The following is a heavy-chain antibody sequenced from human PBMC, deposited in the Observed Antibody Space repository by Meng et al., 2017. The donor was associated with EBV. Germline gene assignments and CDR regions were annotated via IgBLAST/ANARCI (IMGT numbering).Heavy chain of an antibody. Sequence: QLQLRESGPGQVKPSETLSLSCTVCGDSISSFCYWGWIRQPPGRGLEWIGSVHYTGSTYYSPSLKSRVTVSVDTSKNQFSLRLTSVTAADTAVYYCARPFPSWQSPRLDPFGAWGQGTLVTVSS. D-gene: IGHD6-19*01. CDR2: VHYTGST. J-gene: IGHJ5*02. CDR1: GDSISSFCY. V-gene: IGHV4-39*01. CDR3: ARPFPSWQSPRLDPFGA.